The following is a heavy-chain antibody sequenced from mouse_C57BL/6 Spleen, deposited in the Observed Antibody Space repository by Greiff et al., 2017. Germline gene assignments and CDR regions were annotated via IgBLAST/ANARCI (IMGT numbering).Heavy chain of an antibody. J-gene: IGHJ2*01. CDR2: INPNYGST. CDR3: AREGIITTVVGFDY. CDR1: GYSFTDYN. V-gene: IGHV1-39*01. Sequence: VQLQPSGPELVKPGASVKISCKASGYSFTDYNMNWVKQSNGKSLEWIGVINPNYGSTSYNQKFKGKVTLSVDQSTSTAYMQLNGRTSEDSAVYYCAREGIITTVVGFDYWGQGTTLTVSS. D-gene: IGHD1-1*01.